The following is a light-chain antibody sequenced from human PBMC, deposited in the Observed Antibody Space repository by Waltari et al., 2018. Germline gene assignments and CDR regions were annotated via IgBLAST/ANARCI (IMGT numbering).Light chain of an antibody. V-gene: IGLV2-14*03. CDR3: SSFASGDTHV. CDR2: DVS. Sequence: QSALTQPAAVSGSPGPSITISCTGTSSDVGGYKFVSWYQQHPDKAPKLVIFDVSNRPSGISSRFSGSKSGNTASLTISGLQPEDEADYYCSSFASGDTHVFGTGTKLTVL. CDR1: SSDVGGYKF. J-gene: IGLJ1*01.